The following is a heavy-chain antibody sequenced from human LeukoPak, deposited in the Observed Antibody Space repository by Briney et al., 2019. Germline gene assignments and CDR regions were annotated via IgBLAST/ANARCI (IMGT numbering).Heavy chain of an antibody. J-gene: IGHJ4*02. CDR3: ARGGYRYGWYYFDY. Sequence: PGGFLRLSCAASGLTVSTNYMSWVRQAPGKGPEWVSVIYSGGSTYYADSVKGRFIISRDASKNTLYLQMNSLRVEDTAVYYCARGGYRYGWYYFDYWGQGTLVTVSS. CDR1: GLTVSTNY. D-gene: IGHD5-18*01. V-gene: IGHV3-66*01. CDR2: IYSGGST.